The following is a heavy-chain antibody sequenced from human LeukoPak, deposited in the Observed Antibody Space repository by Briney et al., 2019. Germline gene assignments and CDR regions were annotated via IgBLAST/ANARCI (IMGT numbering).Heavy chain of an antibody. J-gene: IGHJ4*02. V-gene: IGHV3-53*01. D-gene: IGHD6-13*01. Sequence: GGSLILSCAASGFTVSNKYMNWVRQAPGKGLEWVSVIYSGGDTYYADSVKGRFTISRDTSKNTLYLQMSSLRPEDTAVYYCARRGSSWYPFDCWGQGTLVTVSS. CDR2: IYSGGDT. CDR1: GFTVSNKY. CDR3: ARRGSSWYPFDC.